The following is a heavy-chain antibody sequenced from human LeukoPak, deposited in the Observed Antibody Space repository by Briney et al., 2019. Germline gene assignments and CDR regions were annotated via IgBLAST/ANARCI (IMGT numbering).Heavy chain of an antibody. V-gene: IGHV3-15*01. D-gene: IGHD3-3*01. CDR3: TTGTIH. Sequence: GGSLRLSCTASGFTFGDYAMSWVRQAPGKGLEWVGRIKSKTDGGTTDYAAPVKGRFTISRDDSKNTLYLQMDGLKTEDTAVYYCTTGTIHWGQGTLVTVSS. J-gene: IGHJ4*02. CDR1: GFTFGDYA. CDR2: IKSKTDGGTT.